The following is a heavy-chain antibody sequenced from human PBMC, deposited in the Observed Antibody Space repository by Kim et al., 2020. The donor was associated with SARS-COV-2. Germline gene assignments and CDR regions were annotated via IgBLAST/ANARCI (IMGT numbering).Heavy chain of an antibody. J-gene: IGHJ3*02. D-gene: IGHD6-13*01. V-gene: IGHV4-59*01. CDR3: ATLGYSSSAFDI. Sequence: NYNPSLKSRVTISVDTSTNQFSLKLSSVTAADTAVYYCATLGYSSSAFDIWGQGTMVTVSS.